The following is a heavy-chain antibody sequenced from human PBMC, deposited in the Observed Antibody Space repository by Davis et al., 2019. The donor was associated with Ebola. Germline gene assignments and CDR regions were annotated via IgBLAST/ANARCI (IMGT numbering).Heavy chain of an antibody. CDR1: GYSFTTYW. V-gene: IGHV5-51*01. Sequence: GESLKISCKVSGYSFTTYWIGWVRQMPGKGLEWMGTVYPGDSDTRYSPSFQGQVTISADKSISTAYLQWSSLKASDTAMYYCATSTMVRGVSLDYGMDVWGQGTTVTVSS. CDR2: VYPGDSDT. CDR3: ATSTMVRGVSLDYGMDV. D-gene: IGHD3-10*01. J-gene: IGHJ6*02.